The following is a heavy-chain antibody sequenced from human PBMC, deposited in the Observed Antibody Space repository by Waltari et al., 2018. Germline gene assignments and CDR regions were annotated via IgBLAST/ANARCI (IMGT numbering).Heavy chain of an antibody. J-gene: IGHJ6*02. Sequence: EVQLVESGGGLVQPGGSLRPSCAASGSPVSSNYMSWVRQAPGKGLEWVSVIYSGGSTYYADSVKGRFTISRDNSKNTLYLQMNSLRAEDTAVYYCARDSSRSSYYYYGMDVWGQGTTVTVSS. CDR1: GSPVSSNY. CDR3: ARDSSRSSYYYYGMDV. D-gene: IGHD2-15*01. V-gene: IGHV3-66*01. CDR2: IYSGGST.